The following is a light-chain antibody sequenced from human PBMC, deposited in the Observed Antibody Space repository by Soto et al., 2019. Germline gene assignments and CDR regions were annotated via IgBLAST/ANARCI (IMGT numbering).Light chain of an antibody. CDR1: QSVLYSSNNMNY. J-gene: IGKJ2*01. V-gene: IGKV4-1*01. Sequence: DIVMTQSPDSLAVSLGERATINCKSSQSVLYSSNNMNYLAWYQQKPGQPPKLLIYWASTRESGVPDRFSDSGSGTDFTLTVSSLQAEDVAVYYCQQYYGSPYTFGQGTKLEIK. CDR2: WAS. CDR3: QQYYGSPYT.